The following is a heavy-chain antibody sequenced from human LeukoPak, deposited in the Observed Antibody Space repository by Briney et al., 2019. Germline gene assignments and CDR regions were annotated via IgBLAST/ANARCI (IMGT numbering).Heavy chain of an antibody. CDR2: INPNSGGT. J-gene: IGHJ4*02. CDR1: GYTFTGYY. Sequence: ASVKVSCKASGYTFTGYYIHWVRQAPGQGLEWMGWINPNSGGTNYAQKFQSRVTMTRDTSMSAAYMELSGLRSDDTAVYYCSRDSGYCSGGSCWYFDFWGQGTLVTVSA. CDR3: SRDSGYCSGGSCWYFDF. D-gene: IGHD2-15*01. V-gene: IGHV1-2*02.